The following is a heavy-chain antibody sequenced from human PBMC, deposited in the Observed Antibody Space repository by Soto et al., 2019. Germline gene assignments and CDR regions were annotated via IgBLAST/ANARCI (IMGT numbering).Heavy chain of an antibody. CDR1: GGTFSSYT. CDR2: IIPILGIA. Sequence: QVQLVQSGAEVKKPGSSVKVSCKASGGTFSSYTISWVRQAPGQGLEWMGRIIPILGIANYAQKFQGRVTITADKSTSTAYMELSSLRSEDTAVYYCARWSIVATLGDAFDIWGQGTMVTVPS. D-gene: IGHD5-12*01. J-gene: IGHJ3*02. CDR3: ARWSIVATLGDAFDI. V-gene: IGHV1-69*02.